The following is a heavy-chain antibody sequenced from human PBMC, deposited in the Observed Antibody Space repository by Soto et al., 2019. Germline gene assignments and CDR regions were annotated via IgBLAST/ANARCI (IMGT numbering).Heavy chain of an antibody. CDR2: IWYDGSNK. CDR3: ARGRDGYNPDY. V-gene: IGHV3-33*01. D-gene: IGHD5-12*01. Sequence: QVQLVESGGGVVQPGRSLRLSCAESEFTFRNYGMHWVRQAPGKGLEWMAVIWYDGSNKYYADSVKGRFTISRDNSKNTLYLQMNSLRDEDTAVYYCARGRDGYNPDYWGQGTLVTVSS. J-gene: IGHJ4*02. CDR1: EFTFRNYG.